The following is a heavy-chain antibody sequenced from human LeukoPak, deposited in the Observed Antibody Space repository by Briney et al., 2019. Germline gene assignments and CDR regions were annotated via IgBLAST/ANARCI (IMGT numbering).Heavy chain of an antibody. CDR1: GGSLSSGDYY. D-gene: IGHD3-10*01. CDR2: IYYSGSP. Sequence: PSQTLSLTCTVSGGSLSSGDYYWSWIRQPPGMGLEWLGYIYYSGSPYYNPSRKSRVTISVDTSKNQFSLKLSSVTAADTAVYYCASETPYYYGSGSYSWGRWFDPWGQGTLVTVSS. J-gene: IGHJ5*02. V-gene: IGHV4-30-4*08. CDR3: ASETPYYYGSGSYSWGRWFDP.